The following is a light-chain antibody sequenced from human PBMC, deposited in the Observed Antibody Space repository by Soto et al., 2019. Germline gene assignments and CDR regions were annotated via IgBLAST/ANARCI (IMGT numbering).Light chain of an antibody. CDR1: QSISSW. CDR3: QHQKT. CDR2: DAS. V-gene: IGKV1-5*01. J-gene: IGKJ1*01. Sequence: DIQMTQSPSTLSASVGDRVTITCRASQSISSWLAWYQQKPGKAPKLLIYDASSLESGVPSRLSGSGSGAEFTLTISSQQPDDFATYYCQHQKTSGQGTKVEIK.